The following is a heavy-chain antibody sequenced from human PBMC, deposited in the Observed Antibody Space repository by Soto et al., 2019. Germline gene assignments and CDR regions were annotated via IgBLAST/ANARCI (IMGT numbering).Heavy chain of an antibody. D-gene: IGHD3-16*01. CDR3: AIIPFYDSFDY. CDR1: RFTPSSYA. CDR2: ISGSGGST. J-gene: IGHJ4*02. Sequence: GGSLRLSCAASRFTPSSYAMSWVRQAPGKGLEWVSAISGSGGSTYYADSVKGRFTISRDYSKNTLYLQMNSLRAEDTAVYYCAIIPFYDSFDYWGQGTLVTVYS. V-gene: IGHV3-23*01.